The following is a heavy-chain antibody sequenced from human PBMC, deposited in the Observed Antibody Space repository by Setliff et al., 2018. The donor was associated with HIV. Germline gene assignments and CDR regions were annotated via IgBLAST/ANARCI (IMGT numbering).Heavy chain of an antibody. J-gene: IGHJ4*02. CDR2: ISRSGDTI. CDR1: GFTFSTYS. D-gene: IGHD2-15*01. CDR3: ARDDWTCSDGTCFPITFDY. Sequence: GSLRLSCAASGFTFSTYSMNWVRQAPGKGLEWVSYISRSGDTIDYADSVKGRFTISRDNAKNSVSLQMNSLRVEDTAVYYCARDDWTCSDGTCFPITFDYWGQGTLVTVTS. V-gene: IGHV3-48*01.